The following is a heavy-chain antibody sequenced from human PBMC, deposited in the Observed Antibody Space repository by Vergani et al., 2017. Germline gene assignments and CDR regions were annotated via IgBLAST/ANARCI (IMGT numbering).Heavy chain of an antibody. J-gene: IGHJ4*02. Sequence: QVQLVQSGADVKKPGASVKVSCKASGYTFSTYGISWVRQAPGQGLEWMGWISAYNGNTNYPETFQGRLTMTTDTSTRTAYMELRSLRSDDTAVYYCAREQWLPIDYLDYWGQGTLVTVSS. CDR1: GYTFSTYG. CDR3: AREQWLPIDYLDY. V-gene: IGHV1-18*01. CDR2: ISAYNGNT. D-gene: IGHD6-19*01.